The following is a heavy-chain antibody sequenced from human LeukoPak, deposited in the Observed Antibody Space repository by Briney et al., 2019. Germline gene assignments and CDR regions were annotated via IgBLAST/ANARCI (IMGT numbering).Heavy chain of an antibody. CDR3: AREGPTGYSSGWMSWFDP. V-gene: IGHV4-61*01. CDR1: GGSISSSSYY. D-gene: IGHD6-19*01. J-gene: IGHJ5*02. Sequence: SETLSLTCTVSGGSISSSSYYWSWIRQPPGKGLEWIGYIYYSGSTNYNPSLKSRVTISVDTSKNQFSLKLSSVTAADTAVYYCAREGPTGYSSGWMSWFDPWGQGTLVTVSS. CDR2: IYYSGST.